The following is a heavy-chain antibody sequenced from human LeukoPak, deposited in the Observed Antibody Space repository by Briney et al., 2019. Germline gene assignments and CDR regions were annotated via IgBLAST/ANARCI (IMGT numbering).Heavy chain of an antibody. CDR1: GFTFDDYT. CDR2: IYSGGST. CDR3: ARVPNYGSGSGFDP. Sequence: GGSLRLSCAASGFTFDDYTMHWVRQAPGKGLEWVSVIYSGGSTYYADSVKGRFTISRDNSKNTLYLQMNSLRAEDTAAYYCARVPNYGSGSGFDPWGQGTLVTVSS. D-gene: IGHD3-10*01. V-gene: IGHV3-53*01. J-gene: IGHJ5*02.